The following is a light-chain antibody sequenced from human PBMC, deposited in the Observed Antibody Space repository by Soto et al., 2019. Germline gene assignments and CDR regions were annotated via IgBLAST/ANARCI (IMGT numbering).Light chain of an antibody. CDR3: QQYNKWPLT. CDR1: QSVNNN. CDR2: SAS. J-gene: IGKJ3*01. Sequence: EIVMTQSPDTLAVSPGEGANLSCTASQSVNNNVAWYQQKPGHPPSLLIYSASIGATGPPARFSGSGSGSDFTLTISSLQSEDFAVYYCQQYNKWPLTFGPGTKVDIK. V-gene: IGKV3-15*01.